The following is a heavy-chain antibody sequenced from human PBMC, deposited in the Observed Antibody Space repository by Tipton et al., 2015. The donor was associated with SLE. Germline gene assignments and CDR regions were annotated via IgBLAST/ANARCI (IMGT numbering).Heavy chain of an antibody. Sequence: TLSLTCIVSGGSIRSGGYYWSWIRQHPGKGLEWIGNIYYSGSTHYNPSLKSRVTILVDTSRNQFSLKLSSVTAADTAVYYCARANGIVGGQVPYWYFDLWGRGTLVTVSS. CDR1: GGSIRSGGYY. J-gene: IGHJ2*01. D-gene: IGHD1-26*01. CDR3: ARANGIVGGQVPYWYFDL. CDR2: IYYSGST. V-gene: IGHV4-31*03.